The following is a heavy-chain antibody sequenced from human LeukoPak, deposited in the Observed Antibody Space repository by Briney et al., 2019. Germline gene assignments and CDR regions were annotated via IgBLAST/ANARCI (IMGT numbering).Heavy chain of an antibody. Sequence: ASVKVSCKASGYTFTSYGISWVRQAPGQGLEWMGWISAYNGNTNYAQKLQGRVSMTKDTSTSTAYMDVRNLRSDDTAVYYCATAARRGEIEYWGQGTLVTVSS. D-gene: IGHD6-6*01. CDR2: ISAYNGNT. CDR1: GYTFTSYG. V-gene: IGHV1-18*01. CDR3: ATAARRGEIEY. J-gene: IGHJ4*02.